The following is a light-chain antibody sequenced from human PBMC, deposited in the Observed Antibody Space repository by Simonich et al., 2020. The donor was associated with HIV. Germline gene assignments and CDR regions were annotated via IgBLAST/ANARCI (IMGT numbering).Light chain of an antibody. Sequence: EIVLTQSPATLSLSPGERATLSCWASQSISSYLAWYQQKPGQAPRLLIYDASNRATGIPARFSGSGSGTDFTLTISSLEPEDFVVYYCQQRSNWPLTFGGGTKVEIK. CDR2: DAS. CDR1: QSISSY. J-gene: IGKJ4*01. V-gene: IGKV3-11*01. CDR3: QQRSNWPLT.